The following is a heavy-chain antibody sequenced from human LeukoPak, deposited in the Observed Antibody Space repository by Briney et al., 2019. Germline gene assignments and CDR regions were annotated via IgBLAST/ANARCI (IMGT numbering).Heavy chain of an antibody. V-gene: IGHV3-21*01. CDR1: GFTFSSYS. J-gene: IGHJ4*02. CDR3: ARSRYDYIWGIDY. Sequence: GGSLRLSCAASGFTFSSYSMNWVRQAPGKGLEWVSSISSSSSYIYYADSVKGRFTISRDNAKNTLYLQMNSLRDEDTAVFYCARSRYDYIWGIDYWGQGTLVTISS. D-gene: IGHD3-16*01. CDR2: ISSSSSYI.